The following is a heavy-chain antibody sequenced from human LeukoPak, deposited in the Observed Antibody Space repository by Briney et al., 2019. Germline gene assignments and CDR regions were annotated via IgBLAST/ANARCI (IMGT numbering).Heavy chain of an antibody. Sequence: SVEVSCKASGGTFSSYAISWVRQAPGQGLEWMGRIIPIFGTANYAQKFQGRVTITTDESTSTAYMELSSLRSEDTAVYYCARGQHSSGYYLPNWGQGTLVTVSS. V-gene: IGHV1-69*05. J-gene: IGHJ4*02. CDR3: ARGQHSSGYYLPN. D-gene: IGHD3-22*01. CDR2: IIPIFGTA. CDR1: GGTFSSYA.